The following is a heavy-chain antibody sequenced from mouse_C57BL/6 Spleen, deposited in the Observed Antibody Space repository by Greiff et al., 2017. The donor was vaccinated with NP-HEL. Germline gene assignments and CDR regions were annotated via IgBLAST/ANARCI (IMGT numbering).Heavy chain of an antibody. Sequence: DVHLVESGGGLVKPGGSLKLSCAASGFTFSDYGMHWVRQAPEKGLEWVAYISSGSSTIYYADTVKGRFTISRDNAKNTLFLQMTSLRSEDTAMYYCARYDGYYWYFDVWGTGTTVTVS. D-gene: IGHD2-3*01. CDR1: GFTFSDYG. CDR3: ARYDGYYWYFDV. V-gene: IGHV5-17*01. CDR2: ISSGSSTI. J-gene: IGHJ1*03.